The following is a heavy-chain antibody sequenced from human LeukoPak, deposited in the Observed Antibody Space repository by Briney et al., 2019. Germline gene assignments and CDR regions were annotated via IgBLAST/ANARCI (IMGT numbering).Heavy chain of an antibody. V-gene: IGHV1-46*01. CDR1: GYTFTSYY. CDR3: ARDSGSGNNDY. Sequence: ASVKVSCKASGYTFTSYYMHWVRQAPGQGLEWMGIINPSGGSTSYAQNFQGRVTFISNTSATTAFMELSSLRSEDAAVYYSARDSGSGNNDYWGQGTLVTVSS. J-gene: IGHJ4*02. D-gene: IGHD1-26*01. CDR2: INPSGGST.